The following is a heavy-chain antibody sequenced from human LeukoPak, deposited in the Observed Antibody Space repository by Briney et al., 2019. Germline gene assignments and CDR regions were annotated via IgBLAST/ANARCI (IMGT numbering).Heavy chain of an antibody. CDR3: AQDQAPHIS. CDR2: IYSGGST. Sequence: GGSLRLSCAASGFTVSTNYMSWVRQAPGKGLEWVSVIYSGGSTYYADSVKGRFTISRDSSRNTLFLQMSSLRAEDTAVYYCAQDQAPHISWGRGTLVTVSS. J-gene: IGHJ5*02. CDR1: GFTVSTNY. D-gene: IGHD3-3*02. V-gene: IGHV3-53*01.